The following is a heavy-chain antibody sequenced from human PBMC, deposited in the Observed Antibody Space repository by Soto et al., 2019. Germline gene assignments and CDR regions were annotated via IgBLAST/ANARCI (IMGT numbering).Heavy chain of an antibody. J-gene: IGHJ3*01. V-gene: IGHV3-53*01. CDR3: ATWHEREHAYDV. Sequence: ESGGGLIQPGESLRLSCAAFGFTISGKKYVAWVRQAPGKGLEWVSALYDLDGSFYAASVKGRFTTSSDSSKTTVYLQMNDQRPDDTAVYYCATWHEREHAYDVWGQGTTVTVSS. CDR2: LYDLDGS. CDR1: GFTISGKKY. D-gene: IGHD1-1*01.